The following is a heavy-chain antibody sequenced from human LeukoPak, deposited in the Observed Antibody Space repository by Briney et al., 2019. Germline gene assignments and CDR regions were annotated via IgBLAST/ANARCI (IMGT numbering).Heavy chain of an antibody. J-gene: IGHJ5*02. V-gene: IGHV1-2*04. D-gene: IGHD6-13*01. CDR1: GYTFAGYY. CDR2: INPNSGGT. Sequence: ASVKVSCKASGYTFAGYYMHWVRQAPGQGLEWMGWINPNSGGTNYAQKFQGWVTMTRDTSISTAYMELSRLRSDDTAVHYCARVGSSSQPYNWFDPWGQGTLVTVSS. CDR3: ARVGSSSQPYNWFDP.